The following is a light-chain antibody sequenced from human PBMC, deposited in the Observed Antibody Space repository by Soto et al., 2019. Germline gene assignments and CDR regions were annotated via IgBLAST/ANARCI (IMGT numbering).Light chain of an antibody. V-gene: IGLV2-8*01. CDR2: EVT. CDR1: SSDVGIYNY. J-gene: IGLJ2*01. CDR3: SSYAGSNNYVL. Sequence: QSALTQPPSASGSPGQSVTISCTGTSSDVGIYNYVSWYQQHPGKAPKLIIYEVTKRPSGVPDRFSGSKSGNTASLTVSGLQADDEADYYCSSYAGSNNYVLFGGGTKLTVL.